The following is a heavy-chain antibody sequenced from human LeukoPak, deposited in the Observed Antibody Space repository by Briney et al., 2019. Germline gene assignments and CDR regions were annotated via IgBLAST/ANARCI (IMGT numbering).Heavy chain of an antibody. CDR2: INHSGST. Sequence: PSETLSLTCAVYGGSFSGYYWSWIRQPPGKGLEWIGEINHSGSTNYNPSLKSRVTISVDTSKNQFSLKLSSVTAADTAVYYCARRSGYYPVGYFQHWGQGTLVTVSS. CDR1: GGSFSGYY. V-gene: IGHV4-34*01. CDR3: ARRSGYYPVGYFQH. D-gene: IGHD3-22*01. J-gene: IGHJ1*01.